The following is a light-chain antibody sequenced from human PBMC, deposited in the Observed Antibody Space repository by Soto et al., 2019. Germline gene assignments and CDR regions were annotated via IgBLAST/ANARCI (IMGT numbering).Light chain of an antibody. CDR1: QSISIY. Sequence: DIKMTQSPSPLSASVGDRAPIPCRASQSISIYLNWYQQEPGKAPKLRIYAASNLQSGVPSRSRGSVSGTDFTLTISSLQPEDFTTYYCQQRYTPPWTFGQGTKVDIK. CDR3: QQRYTPPWT. CDR2: AAS. V-gene: IGKV1-39*01. J-gene: IGKJ1*01.